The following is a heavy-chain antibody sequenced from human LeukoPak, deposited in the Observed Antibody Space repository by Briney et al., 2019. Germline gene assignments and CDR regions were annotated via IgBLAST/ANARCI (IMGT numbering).Heavy chain of an antibody. J-gene: IGHJ4*02. V-gene: IGHV3-23*01. CDR1: GFMFSDSD. CDR3: AKSSPPPLRY. CDR2: FSGGGGST. Sequence: GGSLRLSCAASGFMFSDSDMGWVRQAPGKGLEWVSAFSGGGGSTYYADSVKGRFTISRDNSKNTLYLQMNSLRAEDTAVYYCAKSSPPPLRYWGQGTLVTVSS.